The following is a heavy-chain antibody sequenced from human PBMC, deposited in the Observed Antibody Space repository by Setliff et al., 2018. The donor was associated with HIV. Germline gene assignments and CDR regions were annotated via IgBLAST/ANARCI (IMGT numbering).Heavy chain of an antibody. V-gene: IGHV3-23*01. CDR2: ISGSGGST. CDR1: GITFNYHA. J-gene: IGHJ4*02. Sequence: GGSLRLSCAASGITFNYHAMTWVRQAPGKGLEWVSGISGSGGSTYYADSVKGRFTISSDNSKNTLYLQMNSLRAEDTAVYYCAKDRSGSYSFARDWGQGTLVTVSS. D-gene: IGHD1-26*01. CDR3: AKDRSGSYSFARD.